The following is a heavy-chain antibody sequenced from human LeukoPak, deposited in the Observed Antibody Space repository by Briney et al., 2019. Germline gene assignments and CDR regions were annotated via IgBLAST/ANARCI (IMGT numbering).Heavy chain of an antibody. CDR2: ISYDGSNK. CDR1: GFTFSSYA. CDR3: ARGKEDTAMDDAFDI. J-gene: IGHJ3*02. Sequence: GGSLRLSCAASGFTFSSYAMHWVRQAPGKGLEWVAVISYDGSNKYYADSVKGRFTISRDNSKNTLYLQMNSLRAEDTAVYYCARGKEDTAMDDAFDIWGQGTMVTVSS. D-gene: IGHD5-18*01. V-gene: IGHV3-30-3*01.